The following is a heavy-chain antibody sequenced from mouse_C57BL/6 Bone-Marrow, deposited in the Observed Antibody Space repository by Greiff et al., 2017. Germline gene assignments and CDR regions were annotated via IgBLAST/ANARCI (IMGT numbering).Heavy chain of an antibody. D-gene: IGHD2-3*01. CDR3: VRGWLLRRYYYAMDY. J-gene: IGHJ4*01. CDR2: IRSKSNNYAT. V-gene: IGHV10-1*01. CDR1: GFSFNTYA. Sequence: EVQLVESGGGLVQPKGSLKLSCAASGFSFNTYAMNWVRQAPGKGLEWVARIRSKSNNYATYYADSVKDRFTISRDDSESMLYLQMNNLKTEDTAMYYCVRGWLLRRYYYAMDYWGQGTSVTVSS.